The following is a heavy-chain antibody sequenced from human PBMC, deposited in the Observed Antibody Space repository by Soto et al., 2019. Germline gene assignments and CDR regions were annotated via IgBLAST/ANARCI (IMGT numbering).Heavy chain of an antibody. CDR2: IDPSDSQT. CDR1: GYSFTSYW. J-gene: IGHJ4*02. CDR3: ARQIYDSDTGPNSQYYFDS. V-gene: IGHV5-10-1*01. Sequence: GESLKISCKGSGYSFTSYWITWVRQKPGKGLEWMGRIDPSDSQTYYSPSFRGHVTISATKSITTVFLQWSSLRASDTAMYYCARQIYDSDTGPNSQYYFDSWGQGTPVTVSS. D-gene: IGHD3-22*01.